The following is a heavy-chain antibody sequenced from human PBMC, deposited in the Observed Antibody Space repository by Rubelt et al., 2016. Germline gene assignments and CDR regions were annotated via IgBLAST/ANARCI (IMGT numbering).Heavy chain of an antibody. CDR1: GGSFSGCY. CDR2: INHSGST. D-gene: IGHD1-26*01. Sequence: QVQLQQWGAGLLKPSETLSLTCAVYGGSFSGCYWSWIRQPPGKGLEWIGEINHSGSTNYNPSLKSRCTISVDTSKTQFSLKLGSVTAADTAVYYCARGDPTGGGYDYWGQGTLVTVSS. CDR3: ARGDPTGGGYDY. V-gene: IGHV4-34*01. J-gene: IGHJ4*02.